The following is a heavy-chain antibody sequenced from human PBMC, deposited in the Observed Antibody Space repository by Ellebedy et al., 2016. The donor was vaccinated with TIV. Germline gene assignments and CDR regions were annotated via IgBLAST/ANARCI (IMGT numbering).Heavy chain of an antibody. V-gene: IGHV1-8*01. J-gene: IGHJ4*02. CDR2: MNPNSGNT. CDR1: GYTFTSYD. D-gene: IGHD3-22*01. CDR3: ARGHYYDSSGFSNPLIDY. Sequence: ASVKVSXKASGYTFTSYDINWLRQATGQGLEWMGWMNPNSGNTGFAQKFRGRVTVTRNTSISTAYMELSSLKSEDTAVYYCARGHYYDSSGFSNPLIDYWGQGTLVTVSS.